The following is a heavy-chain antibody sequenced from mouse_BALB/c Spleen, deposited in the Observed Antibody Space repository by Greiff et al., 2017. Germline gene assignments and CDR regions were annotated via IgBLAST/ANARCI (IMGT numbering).Heavy chain of an antibody. CDR1: GYAFTNYL. Sequence: VQLQQSGAELVRPGTSVKVSCKASGYAFTNYLIEWVKQRPGQGLEWIGVINPGSGGTNYNEKFKGKATLTADKSSSTAYMQLSSLTSDDSAVYFCGRLGNYAYWGQGTLVTVSA. CDR2: INPGSGGT. CDR3: GRLGNYAY. D-gene: IGHD2-1*01. J-gene: IGHJ3*01. V-gene: IGHV1-54*01.